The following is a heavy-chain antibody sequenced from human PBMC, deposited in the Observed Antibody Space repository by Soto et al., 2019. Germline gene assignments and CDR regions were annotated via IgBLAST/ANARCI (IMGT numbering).Heavy chain of an antibody. CDR2: IKQDGSEK. Sequence: GGSLRLSCAASGFTFSSYWMSWVRQAPGKGLEWVANIKQDGSEKYYVDSVKGRFTISRDNAKNSLYLQMNSLRAEDTAVYYCARGRKYSNYYYYGMDVWGQGTTVTVSS. V-gene: IGHV3-7*05. CDR1: GFTFSSYW. J-gene: IGHJ6*02. CDR3: ARGRKYSNYYYYGMDV. D-gene: IGHD6-6*01.